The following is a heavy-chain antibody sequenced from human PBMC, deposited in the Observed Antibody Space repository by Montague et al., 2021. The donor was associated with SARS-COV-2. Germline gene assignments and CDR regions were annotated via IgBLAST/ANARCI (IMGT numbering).Heavy chain of an antibody. CDR2: TYYRSKCYN. J-gene: IGHJ4*02. CDR3: ARTSSSSDY. V-gene: IGHV6-1*01. Sequence: YAISGDSVSRNSAAWNCIRQSPSRGLEWLGRTYYRSKCYNDYAVSVKSRITINTDTSKNQISLQLNSMTPEDMAVYYCARTSSSSDYWGQGTLVTVSS. CDR1: GDSVSRNSAA.